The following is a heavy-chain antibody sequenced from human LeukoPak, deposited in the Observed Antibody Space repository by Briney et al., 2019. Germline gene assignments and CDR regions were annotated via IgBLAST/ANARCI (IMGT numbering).Heavy chain of an antibody. CDR3: ARERWFGEGRWFDP. CDR1: GFTFSSYG. J-gene: IGHJ5*02. D-gene: IGHD3-10*01. Sequence: GGSLRLSCAASGFTFSSYGMHWVRQAPGKGLEWVAVISYDGSNKYYADSVKGRFTISRDNSKNTLYLQMNSLRAEDTAAYYCARERWFGEGRWFDPWGQGTLVTVSS. CDR2: ISYDGSNK. V-gene: IGHV3-30*03.